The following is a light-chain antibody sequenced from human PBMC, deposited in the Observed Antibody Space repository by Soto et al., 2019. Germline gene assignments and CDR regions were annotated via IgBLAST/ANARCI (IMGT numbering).Light chain of an antibody. CDR2: EAY. Sequence: EIVLRQSPATLSLSPGERATLSCRASQSVSRYLAWYQQRPGQAPRILIYEAYNRATGIPARFSGSGSGTDFTFTISSLEPEDFAVYYCQQRSNWPLSFGGGTKVEIK. CDR3: QQRSNWPLS. J-gene: IGKJ4*01. V-gene: IGKV3-11*01. CDR1: QSVSRY.